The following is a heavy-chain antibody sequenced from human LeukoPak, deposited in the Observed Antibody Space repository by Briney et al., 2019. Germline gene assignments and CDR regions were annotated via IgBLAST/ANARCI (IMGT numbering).Heavy chain of an antibody. D-gene: IGHD3-9*01. Sequence: SETLSLTCTVSGGSISSSSYYWGWIRQPPGKGLEWIGSIYYSGSTYYNPSLKSRVTISVDTSKNQFSLKLSSVTAADTAVYYCARRTTGLLRYFDWLPAAFDYWGQGTLVTVSS. J-gene: IGHJ4*02. CDR3: ARRTTGLLRYFDWLPAAFDY. CDR1: GGSISSSSYY. V-gene: IGHV4-39*01. CDR2: IYYSGST.